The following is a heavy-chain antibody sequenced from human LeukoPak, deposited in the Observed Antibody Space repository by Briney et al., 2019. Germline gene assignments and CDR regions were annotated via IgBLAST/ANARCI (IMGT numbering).Heavy chain of an antibody. CDR2: ISYDGSNK. CDR3: ARVIAVAGTSDY. D-gene: IGHD6-19*01. V-gene: IGHV3-30-3*01. J-gene: IGHJ4*02. Sequence: GGSLRLSCAASGFTFSSYAIHWVRQAPGKGLEWVAVISYDGSNKYYADSVKGRFTISRDNSKNTLYLQMNSLRAEDTAVYYCARVIAVAGTSDYWGQGTLVTVSS. CDR1: GFTFSSYA.